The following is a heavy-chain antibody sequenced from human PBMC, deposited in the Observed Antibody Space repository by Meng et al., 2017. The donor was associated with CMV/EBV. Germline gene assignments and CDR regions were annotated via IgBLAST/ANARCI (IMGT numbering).Heavy chain of an antibody. V-gene: IGHV3-30-3*01. D-gene: IGHD5-24*01. CDR3: ASFAPDGGPWGYNPFY. Sequence: GGSLRLSCAASGFTFSSYAMHWVRQAPGKGLEWVAVISYDGSNKYYADSVKGRFTISRDNSKNTLYLQMNSLRAEDTAVYYCASFAPDGGPWGYNPFYWGQGTLVTVSS. J-gene: IGHJ4*02. CDR1: GFTFSSYA. CDR2: ISYDGSNK.